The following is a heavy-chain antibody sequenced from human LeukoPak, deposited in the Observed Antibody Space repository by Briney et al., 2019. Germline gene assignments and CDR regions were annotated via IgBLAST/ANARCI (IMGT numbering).Heavy chain of an antibody. D-gene: IGHD3-10*01. V-gene: IGHV3-7*01. CDR3: ARAYS. CDR2: IKEDGSEK. Sequence: GGSLRLSCAASGFTFSSSWMSWVRQAPGKGPECVANIKEDGSEKNYVDAVKGRFTISRDNAKNSLYLQMNSLRVEDTAVYYCARAYSWGQGTLVTVSS. J-gene: IGHJ5*02. CDR1: GFTFSSSW.